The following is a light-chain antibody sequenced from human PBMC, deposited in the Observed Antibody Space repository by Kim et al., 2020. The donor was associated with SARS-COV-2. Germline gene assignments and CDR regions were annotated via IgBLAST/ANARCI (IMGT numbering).Light chain of an antibody. CDR2: AAS. Sequence: DIQMTQSPSSLSASVGDRVTITCRASQDINNDLAWYQQKPGRAPRLLIYAASTLQSGVPSRFSGSGSGTDFTLTISSLQPEDFATYYCQKYNSAPALTFGGGTKVDIK. J-gene: IGKJ4*01. V-gene: IGKV1-27*01. CDR1: QDINND. CDR3: QKYNSAPALT.